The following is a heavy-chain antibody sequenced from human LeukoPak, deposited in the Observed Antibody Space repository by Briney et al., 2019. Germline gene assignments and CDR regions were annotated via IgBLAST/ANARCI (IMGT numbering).Heavy chain of an antibody. J-gene: IGHJ4*02. CDR1: GGSISSSSYY. Sequence: SETLSLTCTVSGGSISSSSYYWGWIRQPPGKGLEWIGSIYYSGSTYYNPSLKSQVTISVDTSKNQFSLKLSSVTAADTAVYYCARQIAYCGGDCYYYFDYWGQGTLVTVSS. CDR2: IYYSGST. D-gene: IGHD2-21*02. CDR3: ARQIAYCGGDCYYYFDY. V-gene: IGHV4-39*01.